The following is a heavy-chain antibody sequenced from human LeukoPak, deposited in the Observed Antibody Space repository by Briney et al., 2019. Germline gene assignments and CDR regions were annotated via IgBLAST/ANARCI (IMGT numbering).Heavy chain of an antibody. Sequence: GGSLRLSCAASGFTFSSYWMSWVRQAPGKGLEWVANIKQDGSEKYYVDSVKGRFTISRDNAKNSLYLQMNSLRAEDTAVYYCARGWVVITGTRNLDYWGQGTLVTVSS. V-gene: IGHV3-7*01. CDR2: IKQDGSEK. CDR3: ARGWVVITGTRNLDY. J-gene: IGHJ4*02. CDR1: GFTFSSYW. D-gene: IGHD1-7*01.